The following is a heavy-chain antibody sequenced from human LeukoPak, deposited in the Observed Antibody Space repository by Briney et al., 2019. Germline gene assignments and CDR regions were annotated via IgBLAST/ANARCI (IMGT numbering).Heavy chain of an antibody. J-gene: IGHJ5*02. V-gene: IGHV4-38-2*01. CDR2: IYHSGTT. CDR1: TYSITSGYY. D-gene: IGHD2-15*01. CDR3: VRPGYCSGGSCYWFDP. Sequence: PSETLSLTCAVSTYSITSGYYWGWVRQPPGKGLEWIGRIYHSGTTYYNPSLKSRVTISVDTSKNQFSLKLNSVTAADTAVYYCVRPGYCSGGSCYWFDPWGQGTLVTVSS.